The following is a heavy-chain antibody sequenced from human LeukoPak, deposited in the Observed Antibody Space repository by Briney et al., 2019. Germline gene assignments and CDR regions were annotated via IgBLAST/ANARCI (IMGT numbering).Heavy chain of an antibody. Sequence: SETLSLTCTVSGGSISSSDYYWGWVRQPPGKGLEWIGSIYYSGAAHCNPSLKSRVTISVDTSNNQFSLMLSSVTAADTAVYYCARRIANRNWFDPWGQGTLVTVSS. CDR2: IYYSGAA. CDR1: GGSISSSDYY. D-gene: IGHD1/OR15-1a*01. CDR3: ARRIANRNWFDP. V-gene: IGHV4-39*01. J-gene: IGHJ5*02.